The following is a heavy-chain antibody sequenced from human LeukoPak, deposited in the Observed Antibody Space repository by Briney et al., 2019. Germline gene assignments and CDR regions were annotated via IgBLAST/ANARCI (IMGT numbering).Heavy chain of an antibody. J-gene: IGHJ4*02. V-gene: IGHV4-39*01. D-gene: IGHD4-17*01. CDR3: ARRFYGDYDIGY. CDR2: IYYSGST. Sequence: PSETLSLTCTVSGGSISSSSYYWGWIRQPPGKGLEWIGSIYYSGSTYYNPSLKSRVTISVDTSKNQFSLKLSSVTAADTAVYYCARRFYGDYDIGYWGQGTLVTVSS. CDR1: GGSISSSSYY.